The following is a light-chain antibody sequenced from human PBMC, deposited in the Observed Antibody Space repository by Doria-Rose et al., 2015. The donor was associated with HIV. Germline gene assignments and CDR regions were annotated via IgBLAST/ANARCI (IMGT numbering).Light chain of an antibody. J-gene: IGKJ3*01. CDR3: QQYYDTPS. CDR2: WAS. CDR1: QSLLYTSKNY. Sequence: DIRVTQSPESLGMSLGERATLHCTSNQSLLYTSKNYLAWYQQKPGQPPKLLIYWASTRQSWVPARFSGSGSGTDFTLTISSLEAEDVAVYYCQQYYDTPSFGPGTTVDIK. V-gene: IGKV4-1*01.